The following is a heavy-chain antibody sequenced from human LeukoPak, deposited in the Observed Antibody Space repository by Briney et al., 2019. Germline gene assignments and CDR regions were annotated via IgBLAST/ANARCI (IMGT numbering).Heavy chain of an antibody. CDR3: AREYYYDSSGYYKGRAFDI. CDR2: IYYSGST. V-gene: IGHV4-59*01. CDR1: GGSISSYY. Sequence: SETLSLTCAVSGGSISSYYWSWIRQPPGKGLEWIGYIYYSGSTNYNPSLKSRVTISVDTSKNQFSLKLSSVTAADTAVYYCAREYYYDSSGYYKGRAFDIWGQGTMVTVSS. J-gene: IGHJ3*02. D-gene: IGHD3-22*01.